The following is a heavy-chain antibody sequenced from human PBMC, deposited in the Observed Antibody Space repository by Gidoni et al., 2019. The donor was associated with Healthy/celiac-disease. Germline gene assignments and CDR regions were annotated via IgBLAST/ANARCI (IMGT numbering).Heavy chain of an antibody. D-gene: IGHD3-22*01. Sequence: QVQLVQSGAEVKKPGSSVKVSCKASGGTFSSYAISWVRQAPGQGLEWMGGIIPIFGTANYAQKFQGRVTITADESTSTAYMELSSLRSEDTAVYYCARARRDSSQDYYDSSGYYWDFDYWGQGTLVTVSS. CDR1: GGTFSSYA. J-gene: IGHJ4*02. CDR2: IIPIFGTA. CDR3: ARARRDSSQDYYDSSGYYWDFDY. V-gene: IGHV1-69*01.